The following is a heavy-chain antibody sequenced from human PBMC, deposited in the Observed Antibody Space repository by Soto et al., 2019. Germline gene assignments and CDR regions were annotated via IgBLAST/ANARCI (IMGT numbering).Heavy chain of an antibody. V-gene: IGHV3-7*01. CDR3: AREAASGGWYVS. CDR1: GLTFGSYW. Sequence: VQLVQSGGGFVRSGGSLRLSCAASGLTFGSYWMSWVRQAPGKGLEWVANIKQEGSEKYYLDSVKGRFTISRDNAKKSLFLQMNSLRAEDTAIYYCAREAASGGWYVSWGQGSLVTVSS. CDR2: IKQEGSEK. D-gene: IGHD6-25*01. J-gene: IGHJ5*01.